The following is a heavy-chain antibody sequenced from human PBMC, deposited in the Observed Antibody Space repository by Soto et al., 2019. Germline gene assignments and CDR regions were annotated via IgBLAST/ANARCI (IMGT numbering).Heavy chain of an antibody. V-gene: IGHV1-8*02. J-gene: IGHJ5*02. CDR3: ARMASVGTLNWFDP. Sequence: QVQLVQSGDEVKEPGASVRVSCEASGYTFINFDISWVRQAAGQGLEWLGWMNPGSGQTGYASKFQGRVAMTRDASTGTSHLELSSLTSDDTAVYYCARMASVGTLNWFDPWGQGTLVTVSS. D-gene: IGHD1-26*01. CDR2: MNPGSGQT. CDR1: GYTFINFD.